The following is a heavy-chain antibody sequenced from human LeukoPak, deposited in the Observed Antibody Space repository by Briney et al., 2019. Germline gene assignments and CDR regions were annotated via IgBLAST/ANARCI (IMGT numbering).Heavy chain of an antibody. Sequence: PSETLSLTCAVSGGSISSSYWWSWVRQPPGKGLEWIGEIFHAGSTNYNPSLKSRVTISLDKSKNQFSLKLSSVTAADTAVYYCARYLTTILDAFDIWGQGTMVTVSS. CDR2: IFHAGST. CDR1: GGSISSSYW. V-gene: IGHV4-4*02. D-gene: IGHD1-1*01. J-gene: IGHJ3*02. CDR3: ARYLTTILDAFDI.